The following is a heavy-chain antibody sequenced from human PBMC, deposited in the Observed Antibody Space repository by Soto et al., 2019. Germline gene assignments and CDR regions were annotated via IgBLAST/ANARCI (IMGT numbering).Heavy chain of an antibody. CDR3: ASYYDFWSGYNIYGMDV. V-gene: IGHV3-48*02. D-gene: IGHD3-3*01. CDR2: ISSSSSTI. CDR1: GFTFSSYN. J-gene: IGHJ6*02. Sequence: GGSLRLSCAASGFTFSSYNMNWVLQAPWKGLEWVSYISSSSSTIYYADSVKGRFTISRDNAKNSLYLQMNSLRDEDTAVYYCASYYDFWSGYNIYGMDVWGQGTTVTVSS.